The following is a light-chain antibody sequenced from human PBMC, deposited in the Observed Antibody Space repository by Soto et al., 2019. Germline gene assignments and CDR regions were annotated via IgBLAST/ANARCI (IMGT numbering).Light chain of an antibody. CDR3: QQDNTSPRT. Sequence: EIVLTQSPDPLSLSPGERATLSCMASQSVGSNLLAWYQQKRGQAPRLLIYGASNRATGISDRFSGSGSGTDFTLTISRLEPEDFAVYYCQQDNTSPRTFGQGTKVDIK. V-gene: IGKV3-20*01. J-gene: IGKJ1*01. CDR2: GAS. CDR1: QSVGSNL.